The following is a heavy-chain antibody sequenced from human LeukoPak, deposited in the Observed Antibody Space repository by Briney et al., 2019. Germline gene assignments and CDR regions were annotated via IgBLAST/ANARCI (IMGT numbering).Heavy chain of an antibody. CDR1: GGSISSYY. CDR3: ARPYYYDSSGYLVAFDI. D-gene: IGHD3-22*01. CDR2: IYYSGST. J-gene: IGHJ3*02. Sequence: PSETLSLTCTVSGGSISSYYWSWIRQPPGKGLEWIGYIYYSGSTYYNPSLKSRVTISVDTSKNQFSLKLSSVTAADTAVYYCARPYYYDSSGYLVAFDIWGQGTMVTVSS. V-gene: IGHV4-59*08.